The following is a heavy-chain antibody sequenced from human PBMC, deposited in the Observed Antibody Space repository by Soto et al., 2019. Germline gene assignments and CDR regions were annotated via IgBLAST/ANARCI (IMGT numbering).Heavy chain of an antibody. CDR1: GFTFDDYA. CDR2: ISWNSGSI. V-gene: IGHV3-9*01. J-gene: IGHJ4*02. Sequence: PGGSLRLSCAASGFTFDDYAMHWFRQAPGKGLEWVSGISWNSGSIGYADSVKGRFTISRDNAKNSLYLQMNSLRAEDTAVYYCAKGPGTDDSSGYYWGQGTLVTVSS. D-gene: IGHD3-22*01. CDR3: AKGPGTDDSSGYY.